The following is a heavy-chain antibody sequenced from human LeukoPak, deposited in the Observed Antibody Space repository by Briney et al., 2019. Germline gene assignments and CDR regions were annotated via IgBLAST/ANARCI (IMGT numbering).Heavy chain of an antibody. Sequence: PGVSLRLSCAASGFTFSNYWMSWVRQAPGKGLEWVASIKQDGSEKYYVDSVKGRFTISRDNAKNSLYLQINSLRAEDTAVYYCARDRSSGWYLTPGFDPWGQGTLVTVSS. CDR1: GFTFSNYW. CDR3: ARDRSSGWYLTPGFDP. D-gene: IGHD6-19*01. J-gene: IGHJ5*02. V-gene: IGHV3-7*04. CDR2: IKQDGSEK.